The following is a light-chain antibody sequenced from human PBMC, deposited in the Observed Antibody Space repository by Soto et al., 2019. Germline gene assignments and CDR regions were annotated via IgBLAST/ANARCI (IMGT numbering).Light chain of an antibody. V-gene: IGKV1-5*01. Sequence: DIPMTQSSSPLSASVVNKVPITCRASQSISYRLAWYQQKPGKAPKLLIYDASSLESGVPSTFSGSGSGTEFTLTITSLQPDDFATYYCQQANSFPLTFGGGTKVDIK. CDR2: DAS. CDR3: QQANSFPLT. J-gene: IGKJ4*01. CDR1: QSISYR.